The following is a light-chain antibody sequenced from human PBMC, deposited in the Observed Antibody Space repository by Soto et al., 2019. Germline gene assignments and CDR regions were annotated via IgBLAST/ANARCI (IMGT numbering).Light chain of an antibody. CDR2: GAS. CDR1: QSVGAS. CDR3: QQYIDWPLT. J-gene: IGKJ4*01. V-gene: IGKV3-15*01. Sequence: EIVMTQSPATLSASPGERATLSCRASQSVGASLARYQKKRGQAARLLIHGASTTFTGVPARFSGSGSGTEFTLTISSLQSEDFAVYYCQQYIDWPLTFGGGTKVEIK.